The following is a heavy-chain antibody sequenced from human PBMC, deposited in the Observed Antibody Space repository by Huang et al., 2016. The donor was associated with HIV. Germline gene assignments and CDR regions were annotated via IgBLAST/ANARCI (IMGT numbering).Heavy chain of an antibody. J-gene: IGHJ4*02. D-gene: IGHD6-19*01. Sequence: QITLKESGPTLVKPTQTLTLTCSFSGFSLDTSGVAVGWVRQPPGEALEWLGLIYWDDDTRFSPSLGGRLSLTKDTSKNQVVLTMTNMDPAVTATYFCAYQWTGLDRWGQGILVTVTS. V-gene: IGHV2-5*02. CDR1: GFSLDTSGVA. CDR3: AYQWTGLDR. CDR2: IYWDDDT.